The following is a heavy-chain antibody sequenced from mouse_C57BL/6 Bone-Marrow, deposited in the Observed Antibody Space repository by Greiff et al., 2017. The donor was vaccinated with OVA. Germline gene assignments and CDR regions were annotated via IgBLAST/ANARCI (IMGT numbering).Heavy chain of an antibody. CDR3: ARRGDYYGSGGDY. CDR1: GYTFTSYW. J-gene: IGHJ2*01. D-gene: IGHD1-1*01. Sequence: QVQLQQPGAELVKPGASVKMSCKASGYTFTSYWITWVKQRPGQGLEWIGDIYPGSGSTNYNEKFKSKATLTVDTSSSTAYMQLSSLTSEDSAVYYCARRGDYYGSGGDYWGQGTTLTVSS. CDR2: IYPGSGST. V-gene: IGHV1-55*01.